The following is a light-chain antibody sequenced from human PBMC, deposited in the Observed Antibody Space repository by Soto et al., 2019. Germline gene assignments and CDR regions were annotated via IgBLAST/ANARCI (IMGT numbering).Light chain of an antibody. CDR1: SSDVGGYNY. V-gene: IGLV2-11*01. Sequence: QSVLTQPRSVSGSPGQSVTISCTGTSSDVGGYNYVSWYQQHPGKAPKLMIYDVSKRPSGVPDRFSGSKSGNTASLTISGLQAEDEADYYCTSYAGDTSLGVLGGGTKLTVL. CDR3: TSYAGDTSLGV. CDR2: DVS. J-gene: IGLJ3*02.